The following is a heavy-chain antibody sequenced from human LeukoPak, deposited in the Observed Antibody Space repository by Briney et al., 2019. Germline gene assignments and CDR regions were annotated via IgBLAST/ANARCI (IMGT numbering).Heavy chain of an antibody. Sequence: SETLSLTCSVSGGSISSCGHYWGWIRQSPEKGLDWIGSIYSNGNTYYNPSVKSRVTISVDTSKNQFSLKLTSVTAAETAVYYCARSATVTTGYFDYWGQGALVTVCS. CDR2: IYSNGNT. CDR1: GGSISSCGHY. CDR3: ARSATVTTGYFDY. J-gene: IGHJ4*02. D-gene: IGHD4-17*01. V-gene: IGHV4-39*07.